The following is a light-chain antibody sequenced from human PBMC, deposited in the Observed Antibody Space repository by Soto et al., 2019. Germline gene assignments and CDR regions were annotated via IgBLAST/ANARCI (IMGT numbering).Light chain of an antibody. Sequence: EIWMTQSPAILSESPGERATLSCRASQSVSSNLGWYQQKPGQAPRLLIYDASTRATGVPASLSGSASGTEFTLTISSLKSDDFATYYCQHYYTYLTFGGGTKVDIK. CDR1: QSVSSN. V-gene: IGKV3D-15*01. CDR2: DAS. J-gene: IGKJ4*01. CDR3: QHYYTYLT.